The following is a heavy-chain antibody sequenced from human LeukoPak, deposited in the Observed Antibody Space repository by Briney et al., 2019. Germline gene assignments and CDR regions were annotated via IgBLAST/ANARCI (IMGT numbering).Heavy chain of an antibody. CDR1: GFTVSSNY. V-gene: IGHV3-53*01. J-gene: IGHJ4*02. Sequence: EGSLRLSCAASGFTVSSNYMSWVRQAPGKGLEWVSVIYSGGSTYYADSVKGRFTISRDNSKNTLYLQMNSLRAEDTAVYYCARLNLGYGDPPYWGQGTLVTVSS. CDR3: ARLNLGYGDPPY. D-gene: IGHD4-17*01. CDR2: IYSGGST.